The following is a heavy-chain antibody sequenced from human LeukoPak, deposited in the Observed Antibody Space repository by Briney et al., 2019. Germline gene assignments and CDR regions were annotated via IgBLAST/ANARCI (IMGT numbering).Heavy chain of an antibody. D-gene: IGHD1-26*01. J-gene: IGHJ4*02. Sequence: GGSLRLSCAASGFTFSSYEMNWVRQAPGKGLEWVSYISSSGSTIYYADSLKGRFTISRDNAKNSLYLQMNSLRAEDTAVYYCARVGIVGATTGFDYWGQGTLVTVSS. V-gene: IGHV3-48*03. CDR2: ISSSGSTI. CDR1: GFTFSSYE. CDR3: ARVGIVGATTGFDY.